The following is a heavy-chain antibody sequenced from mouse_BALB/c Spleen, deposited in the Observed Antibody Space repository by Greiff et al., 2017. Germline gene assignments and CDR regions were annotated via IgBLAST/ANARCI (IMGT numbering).Heavy chain of an antibody. Sequence: LVKTGASVKISCKASGYSFTGYYMHWVKQSHGKSLEWIGYISCYNGATSYNQKFKGKATFTVDTSSSTAYMQFNSLTSEDSAVYYCARSRVTTVVATYFDYWGQGTTLTVSS. CDR3: ARSRVTTVVATYFDY. D-gene: IGHD1-1*01. V-gene: IGHV1S34*01. CDR1: GYSFTGYY. J-gene: IGHJ2*01. CDR2: ISCYNGAT.